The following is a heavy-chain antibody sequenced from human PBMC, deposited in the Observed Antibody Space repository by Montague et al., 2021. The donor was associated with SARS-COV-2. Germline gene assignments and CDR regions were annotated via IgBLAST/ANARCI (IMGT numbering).Heavy chain of an antibody. D-gene: IGHD3-9*01. Sequence: PALVKPTQTLTLTCTFSGFSLSTSGMCVSWIRQPPGKALEWLARIDWDDDKYYSTSLKTRLTSSKDTSKNQVVLTMTNMDPVDTATYYCARRTYDNWTGYDYCMDFWGQGTTVTVSS. V-gene: IGHV2-70*11. CDR2: IDWDDDK. J-gene: IGHJ6*02. CDR1: GFSLSTSGMC. CDR3: ARRTYDNWTGYDYCMDF.